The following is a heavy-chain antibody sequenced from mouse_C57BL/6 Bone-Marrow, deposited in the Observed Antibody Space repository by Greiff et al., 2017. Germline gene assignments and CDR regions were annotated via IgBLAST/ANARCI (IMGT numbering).Heavy chain of an antibody. CDR3: ARCTTVVATGFDY. J-gene: IGHJ2*01. CDR1: GYTFTSYW. V-gene: IGHV1-7*01. Sequence: VQLQQSGAELAKPGASVKLSCKASGYTFTSYWMHWVKQRPGQGLEWIGYINPSSGYTKYNQKFKDKATLTADKSSSTAYMQRSSLTYDDSAVYSCARCTTVVATGFDYWGQGTTLTVSS. CDR2: INPSSGYT. D-gene: IGHD1-1*01.